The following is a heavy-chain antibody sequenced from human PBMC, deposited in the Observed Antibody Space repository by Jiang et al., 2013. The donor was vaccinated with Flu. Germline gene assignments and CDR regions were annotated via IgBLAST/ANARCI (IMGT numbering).Heavy chain of an antibody. V-gene: IGHV2-70*04. CDR2: IDWDDDK. Sequence: KPTQTLTLTCTFSGFSLSTSGMRVSWIRQSPGKALEWLARIDWDDDKFYSTSLKTRLTISKDTSKKQVVLTMTNMDPVDTATYYCALRIGARPHFDYWGQGTLVTVSS. D-gene: IGHD6-6*01. J-gene: IGHJ4*02. CDR3: ALRIGARPHFDY. CDR1: GFSLSTSGMR.